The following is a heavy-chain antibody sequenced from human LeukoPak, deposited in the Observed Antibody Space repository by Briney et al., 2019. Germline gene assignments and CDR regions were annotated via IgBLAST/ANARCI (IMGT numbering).Heavy chain of an antibody. CDR2: ISWNSLTL. J-gene: IGHJ6*03. Sequence: GGSLRLSCAASGFTFDDYAMHWVRQAPGKGLEGVSGISWNSLTLGYAHPVKGRFTISRANAQNSPYLKMNSLRVEDTALYYCAKDIGRVDTASTYMDVWGKGTTVTISS. CDR3: AKDIGRVDTASTYMDV. CDR1: GFTFDDYA. D-gene: IGHD5-18*01. V-gene: IGHV3-9*01.